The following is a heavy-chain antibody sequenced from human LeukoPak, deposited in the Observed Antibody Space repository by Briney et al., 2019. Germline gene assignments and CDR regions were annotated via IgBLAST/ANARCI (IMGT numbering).Heavy chain of an antibody. V-gene: IGHV1-2*02. CDR1: GYTFTGYY. D-gene: IGHD3-3*01. Sequence: GASVKVSCKASGYTFTGYYMHWVRQAPGQGLGWMGWINPNSGGTNYAQKFQGRVTMTRDTSISTAYMELGRLRSDDTAVYYCARDAYYDFWSGDRDYYYMDVWGKGTTVTVSS. CDR2: INPNSGGT. J-gene: IGHJ6*03. CDR3: ARDAYYDFWSGDRDYYYMDV.